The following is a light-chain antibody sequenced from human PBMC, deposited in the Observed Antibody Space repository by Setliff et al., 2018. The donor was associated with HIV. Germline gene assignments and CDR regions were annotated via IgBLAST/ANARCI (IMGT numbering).Light chain of an antibody. Sequence: SVLTQPPSVSGAPGQRVSISCTGSISNIGAGYDIHWYQQIPGTAPKLLIYANRNRPSGVPDRFSGSKSGNTASLTISGLQAEDEADYYCCSNTGSNTYVFGTGTKVTVL. CDR1: ISNIGAGYD. J-gene: IGLJ1*01. CDR2: ANR. V-gene: IGLV1-40*01. CDR3: CSNTGSNTYV.